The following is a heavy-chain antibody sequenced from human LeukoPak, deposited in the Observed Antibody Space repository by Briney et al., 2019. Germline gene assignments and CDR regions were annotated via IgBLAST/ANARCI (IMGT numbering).Heavy chain of an antibody. D-gene: IGHD5-18*01. J-gene: IGHJ1*01. CDR1: GFTFSNYE. CDR3: ARGRDTAMVEH. Sequence: PGGSPRLSCAASGFTFSNYEMNWVRQAPGKGLEWVGEINHSGSTNYNPSLKSRVTISVDTSKNQFSLKLSSVTAADTAVYYCARGRDTAMVEHWGQGTLVTVSS. CDR2: INHSGST. V-gene: IGHV4-34*01.